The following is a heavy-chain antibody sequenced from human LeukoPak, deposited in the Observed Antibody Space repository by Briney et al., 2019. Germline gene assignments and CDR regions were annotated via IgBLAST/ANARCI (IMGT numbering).Heavy chain of an antibody. J-gene: IGHJ4*02. CDR3: ARDDGYLVDY. D-gene: IGHD5-18*01. CDR1: GGSISSYY. V-gene: IGHV4-59*01. CDR2: IYYSGST. Sequence: SEALSLTCTVSGGSISSYYWSWIRQPPGKGLEWIGYIYYSGSTNYNPSLKSRVTISVDTSKNQFSLKLSSVTAADTAVYYCARDDGYLVDYWGQGTLVTVSS.